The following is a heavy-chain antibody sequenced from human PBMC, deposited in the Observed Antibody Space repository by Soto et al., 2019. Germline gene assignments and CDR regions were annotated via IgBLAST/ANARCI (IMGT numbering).Heavy chain of an antibody. D-gene: IGHD6-19*01. CDR2: ISQSGGST. CDR3: ARSYSSGWYYFDY. J-gene: IGHJ4*02. CDR1: GFTFSSYA. Sequence: GGSLRLSCAASGFTFSSYAMSWVRQAPGKGLEWVSAISQSGGSTYYADSVKGRFTISRDNSKNTLYLQMNSLRAEDTAVYYCARSYSSGWYYFDYWGQGNMVTV. V-gene: IGHV3-23*01.